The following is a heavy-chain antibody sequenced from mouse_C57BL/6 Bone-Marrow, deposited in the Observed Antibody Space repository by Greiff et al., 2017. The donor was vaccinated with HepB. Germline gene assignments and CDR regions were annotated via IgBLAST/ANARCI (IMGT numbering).Heavy chain of an antibody. Sequence: VQLQQSGPELVKPGASVKISCKASGYAFSSSWMNWVKQRPGKGLEWIGRIYPGDGDTNYNGKFKGKATLTADKSSSTAYMQLSSLTSEDSAVYFCARGRIVRVAMDYWGQGTSVTVSS. CDR2: IYPGDGDT. V-gene: IGHV1-82*01. D-gene: IGHD1-1*01. CDR1: GYAFSSSW. J-gene: IGHJ4*01. CDR3: ARGRIVRVAMDY.